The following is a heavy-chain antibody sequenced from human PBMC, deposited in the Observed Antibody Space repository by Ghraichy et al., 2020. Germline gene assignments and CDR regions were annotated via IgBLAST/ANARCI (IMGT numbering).Heavy chain of an antibody. V-gene: IGHV4-34*01. CDR3: ARDHRKGVVVPAAIARPRSGWFDP. J-gene: IGHJ5*02. CDR1: GGSFSGYY. CDR2: INHSGST. Sequence: SETLSLTCAVYGGSFSGYYWSWIRQPPGKGLEWIGEINHSGSTNYNPSLKSRVTISVDTSKNQFSLKLSSVTAADTAVYYCARDHRKGVVVPAAIARPRSGWFDPWGQGTLVTVSS. D-gene: IGHD2-2*02.